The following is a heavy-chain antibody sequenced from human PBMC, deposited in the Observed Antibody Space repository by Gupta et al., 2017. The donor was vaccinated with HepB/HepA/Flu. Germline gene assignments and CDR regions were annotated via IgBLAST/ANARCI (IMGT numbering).Heavy chain of an antibody. Sequence: QVQLQQWGAGLLKPSETLSLTCAVYGGSFSGYYWSWIRQPPGKGLEWIGEINHSGSTNYNPSLKSRVTISVDTSKNQFSLKLSSVTAADTAVYYCASRTSHYDFWSGYYTDHYGMDVWGQGTTVTVSS. CDR2: INHSGST. CDR1: GGSFSGYY. J-gene: IGHJ6*02. V-gene: IGHV4-34*01. CDR3: ASRTSHYDFWSGYYTDHYGMDV. D-gene: IGHD3-3*01.